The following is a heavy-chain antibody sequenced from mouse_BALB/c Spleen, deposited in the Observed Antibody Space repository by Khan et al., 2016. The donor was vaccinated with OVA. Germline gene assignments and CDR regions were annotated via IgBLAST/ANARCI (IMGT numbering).Heavy chain of an antibody. J-gene: IGHJ3*01. CDR3: TTLAYYYDSEGFAY. D-gene: IGHD1-1*01. CDR1: GFSFSTYG. V-gene: IGHV5-6*01. Sequence: EVELVESGRDLVKPGGSLKLSCAASGFSFSTYGMCWVSQTPAKRLEWVVTVSTCGSYTYYHDSVKGRFTISRDKSKNPLYLQMSCLTTEDTAMFYYTTLAYYYDSEGFAYWGQGTLVTVSA. CDR2: VSTCGSYT.